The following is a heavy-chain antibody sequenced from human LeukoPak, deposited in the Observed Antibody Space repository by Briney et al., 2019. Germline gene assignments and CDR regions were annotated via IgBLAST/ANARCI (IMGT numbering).Heavy chain of an antibody. CDR3: ARAGIAAAGSEDWFDP. CDR1: GFTFSGYW. J-gene: IGHJ5*02. V-gene: IGHV3-7*01. D-gene: IGHD6-13*01. CDR2: IKQDGSEK. Sequence: PGGSLRLSCAASGFTFSGYWMSWVRQAPGKGLKWVANIKQDGSEKYYVDSVKGRFTISRDNAKNSLYLQMNSLRAEDTAVYYCARAGIAAAGSEDWFDPWGQGTLVTVSS.